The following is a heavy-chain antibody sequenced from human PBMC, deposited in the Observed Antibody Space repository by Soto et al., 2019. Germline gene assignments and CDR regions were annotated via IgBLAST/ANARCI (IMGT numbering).Heavy chain of an antibody. CDR2: ISPYSGNT. CDR1: GYTFTDYA. J-gene: IGHJ6*02. CDR3: ARDHGLAWAVRPANYYYAMVV. Sequence: QARLAQSGPELKSPGASVKVSCKASGYTFTDYAINWVRQAPGQGFQWVGWISPYSGNTTSAENFFDRVTMTTDTSARTTYVELRSLRSDDTAVYYCARDHGLAWAVRPANYYYAMVVWGQGTTVTVSS. D-gene: IGHD6-6*01. V-gene: IGHV1-18*04.